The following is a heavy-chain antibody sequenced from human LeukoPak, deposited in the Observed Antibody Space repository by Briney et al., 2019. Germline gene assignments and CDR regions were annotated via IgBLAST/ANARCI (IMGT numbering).Heavy chain of an antibody. V-gene: IGHV1-69*13. Sequence: ASVKVSYKASGGTFSSYAISWVRQAPGQGLEWMGGIIPIFGTANYAQKFQGRVTITADESTSTAYMELSSLRSGDTAVYYCASGYEVWFDPWGQGTLVTVSS. CDR2: IIPIFGTA. CDR3: ASGYEVWFDP. J-gene: IGHJ5*02. CDR1: GGTFSSYA. D-gene: IGHD5-18*01.